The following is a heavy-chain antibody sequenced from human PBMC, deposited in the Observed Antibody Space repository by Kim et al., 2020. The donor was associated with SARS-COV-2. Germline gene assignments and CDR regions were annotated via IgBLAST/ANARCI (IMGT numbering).Heavy chain of an antibody. CDR2: ISGFVEST. CDR1: GLTFTGYA. V-gene: IGHV3-23*01. Sequence: GGSLRLSCAASGLTFTGYARNWVRQAPGKGLEWVSAISGFVESTYYADSVKGRFTISRDNSKDTLYLQMSSLRADDTAVYYCAKDGPGATIPISGVVIAAFDYWGQGTLVTVSS. CDR3: AKDGPGATIPISGVVIAAFDY. J-gene: IGHJ4*02. D-gene: IGHD3-3*01.